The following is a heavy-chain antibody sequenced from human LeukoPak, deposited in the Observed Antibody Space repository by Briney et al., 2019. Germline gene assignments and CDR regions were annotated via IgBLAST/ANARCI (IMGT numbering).Heavy chain of an antibody. D-gene: IGHD1-26*01. J-gene: IGHJ4*02. Sequence: ASVKVSCKPSGHTFTNYYIHWVRQAPGQGLEWMGRIDPNTGGTKSAKNFQGRVTMTRDTSISTAYMALSGLRSDDTAVYYCASLYDIVGTTVDYWGQGALVTVSS. CDR3: ASLYDIVGTTVDY. CDR1: GHTFTNYY. V-gene: IGHV1-2*06. CDR2: IDPNTGGT.